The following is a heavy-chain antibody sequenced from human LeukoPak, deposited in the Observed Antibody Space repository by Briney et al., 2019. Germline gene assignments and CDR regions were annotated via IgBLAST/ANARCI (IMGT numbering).Heavy chain of an antibody. CDR3: AKDQGNYDSNSEGYFYGMDV. CDR2: ISYDGSNK. CDR1: GYTFSSYG. J-gene: IGHJ6*02. Sequence: GGSLRLSCAASGYTFSSYGMHWVRRAPGKGLEGVAFISYDGSNKCYAHSVKGRFTISRDNSKNTLYLQMNSLRAEDTAVYYCAKDQGNYDSNSEGYFYGMDVWGQGTTVTVSS. D-gene: IGHD3-22*01. V-gene: IGHV3-30*18.